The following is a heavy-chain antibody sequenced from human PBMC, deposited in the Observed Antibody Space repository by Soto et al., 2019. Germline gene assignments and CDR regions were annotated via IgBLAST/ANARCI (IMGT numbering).Heavy chain of an antibody. J-gene: IGHJ4*02. D-gene: IGHD2-2*01. CDR1: GFTFSSYA. V-gene: IGHV3-23*01. Sequence: EVQLLESGGGLVQPGGSLRLSCAASGFTFSSYAMGWVRQAPGKGLEWVSAISGSGGSTYYADSVKGRFTISRDNSKNTLYLQMNSLRAEDTAVYYCAKVGGYCSSTSCSPDYWGQGTLVTVSS. CDR3: AKVGGYCSSTSCSPDY. CDR2: ISGSGGST.